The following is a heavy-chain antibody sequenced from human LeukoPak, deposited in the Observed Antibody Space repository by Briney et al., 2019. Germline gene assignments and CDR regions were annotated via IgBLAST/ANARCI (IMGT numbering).Heavy chain of an antibody. D-gene: IGHD3-10*01. CDR2: ISHSGGST. Sequence: GGSLRLSCAASGFPFNNFVMNWVRQAPGKGLEWVSLISHSGGSTYYTDSVKGRFTVSRDNSKNTVYLQMNSLRVEDTAVYYCAKKNAFGKSFDYWGQGTPVTVSS. J-gene: IGHJ4*02. CDR1: GFPFNNFV. V-gene: IGHV3-23*01. CDR3: AKKNAFGKSFDY.